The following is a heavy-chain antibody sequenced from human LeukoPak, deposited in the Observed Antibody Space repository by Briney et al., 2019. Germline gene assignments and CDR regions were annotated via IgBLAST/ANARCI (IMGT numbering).Heavy chain of an antibody. Sequence: GGSLRLFGAGSGFTFSSYTVNWVRQAPGKGLEWVSSISSSATYIYYADSVRGRFTISRDDAKNSLFLHMNSLRAEDTAVYYCATWDDYGDYVAFEYWGQGTLVTVSS. V-gene: IGHV3-21*01. CDR3: ATWDDYGDYVAFEY. CDR2: ISSSATYI. CDR1: GFTFSSYT. J-gene: IGHJ4*02. D-gene: IGHD4-17*01.